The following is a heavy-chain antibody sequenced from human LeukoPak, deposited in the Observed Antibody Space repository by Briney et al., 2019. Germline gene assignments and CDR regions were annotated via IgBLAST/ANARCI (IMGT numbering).Heavy chain of an antibody. CDR2: MNPNSGNT. Sequence: APVKVSCKASGYTFTSYDINWVRQATGQGLEWMGWMNPNSGNTGYAQKFQGRVTMTRNTSISTAYMELSSLRSEDTAVYYCARGLLSYDFWSGYYSGARKYYYGMDVWGQGTTVTVSS. V-gene: IGHV1-8*01. D-gene: IGHD3-3*01. CDR1: GYTFTSYD. J-gene: IGHJ6*02. CDR3: ARGLLSYDFWSGYYSGARKYYYGMDV.